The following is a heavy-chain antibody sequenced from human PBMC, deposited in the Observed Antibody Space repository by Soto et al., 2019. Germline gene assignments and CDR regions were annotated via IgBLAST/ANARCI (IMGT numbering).Heavy chain of an antibody. V-gene: IGHV3-33*01. CDR2: IWYDGSHK. D-gene: IGHD3-10*01. Sequence: QVQLVESGGGVVQPGTSLRLSCAVSGFTFKNYGMHWVRQPPGQGLEWVAVIWYDGSHKYYAESVKGRFTISRDDSKNTLCLQMNSLRVEDTAVYYCARGYGELSGNFDYWGQGTLVTVSS. CDR1: GFTFKNYG. J-gene: IGHJ4*02. CDR3: ARGYGELSGNFDY.